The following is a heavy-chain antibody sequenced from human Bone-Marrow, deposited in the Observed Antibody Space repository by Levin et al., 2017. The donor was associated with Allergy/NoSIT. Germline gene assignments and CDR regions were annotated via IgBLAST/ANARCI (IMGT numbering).Heavy chain of an antibody. D-gene: IGHD3/OR15-3a*01. J-gene: IGHJ1*01. CDR2: IYSGGST. CDR1: GFTVSSNY. Sequence: GGSLRLSCAASGFTVSSNYMSWVRQAPGKGLEWVSVIYSGGSTYYADSVKGRFTISRDNSKNTLYLQINSLRAEDTAVYYCARDAWTSGYFQHWGQGTLVTVSS. CDR3: ARDAWTSGYFQH. V-gene: IGHV3-53*01.